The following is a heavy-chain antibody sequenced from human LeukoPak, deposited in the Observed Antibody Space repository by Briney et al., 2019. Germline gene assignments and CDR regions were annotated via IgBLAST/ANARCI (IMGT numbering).Heavy chain of an antibody. Sequence: GGSLRLSCAASGFTFSNYGMSWVRQAPGKGLEWVSAISGSGGSTYYADSVKGRFTISRDNSKNTLYLQMNSLRAEDTAVYYCARDTPTLGTRYFEYWGQGTLVTVSS. V-gene: IGHV3-23*01. D-gene: IGHD2-15*01. CDR2: ISGSGGST. J-gene: IGHJ4*02. CDR1: GFTFSNYG. CDR3: ARDTPTLGTRYFEY.